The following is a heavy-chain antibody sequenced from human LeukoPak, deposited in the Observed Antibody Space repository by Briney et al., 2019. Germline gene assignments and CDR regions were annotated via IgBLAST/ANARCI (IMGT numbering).Heavy chain of an antibody. CDR3: ARDSYPAFNDYGDYVSDAFDI. CDR2: ISSSSSYI. CDR1: GFTFSSYA. J-gene: IGHJ3*02. V-gene: IGHV3-21*01. D-gene: IGHD4-17*01. Sequence: PGGSLRLSCAASGFTFSSYAMHWVRQAPGKGLEWVSSISSSSSYIYYADSVKGRFTISRDNAKNSLYLQMNSLRAEDTAVYYCARDSYPAFNDYGDYVSDAFDIWGQGTMVTVSS.